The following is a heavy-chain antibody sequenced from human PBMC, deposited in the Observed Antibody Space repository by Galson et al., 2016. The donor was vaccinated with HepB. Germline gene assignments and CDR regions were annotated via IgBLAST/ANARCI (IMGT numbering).Heavy chain of an antibody. V-gene: IGHV3-30*18. CDR3: AKDPLLDAARGVIVDCCSRSGWFDP. CDR1: GFTFSWFG. J-gene: IGHJ5*02. Sequence: SLRLSCAASGFTFSWFGMHWVRQAPGKGLEWVAAISYDGVAVILYDASDKYYADSVKGRFTISRDKSQNTLCLQMNSLRPEDTAAYHCAKDPLLDAARGVIVDCCSRSGWFDPWGQGTLVTVSS. CDR2: ILYDASDK. D-gene: IGHD3-10*01.